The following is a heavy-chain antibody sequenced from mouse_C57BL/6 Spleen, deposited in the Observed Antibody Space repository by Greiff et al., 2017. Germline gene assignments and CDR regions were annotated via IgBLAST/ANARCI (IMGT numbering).Heavy chain of an antibody. CDR1: GYTFTSYW. CDR2: IDPSDSYT. D-gene: IGHD4-1*01. V-gene: IGHV1-50*01. CDR3: ARKANWDRAWFAY. J-gene: IGHJ3*01. Sequence: QVQLQQPGAELVKPGASVKLSCKASGYTFTSYWMQWVKLRPGQGLEWIGEIDPSDSYTNYNQKFKGKATLTVDTSSSTAYMQLSSLTSEDSAVYYCARKANWDRAWFAYWGQGTLVTVSA.